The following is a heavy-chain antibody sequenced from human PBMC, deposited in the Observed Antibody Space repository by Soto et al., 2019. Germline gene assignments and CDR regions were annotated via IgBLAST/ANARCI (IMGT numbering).Heavy chain of an antibody. CDR1: GFTFSTYA. J-gene: IGHJ4*02. Sequence: GSLRLSCAASGFTFSTYAMNWVRQPPGKGLEWVSSISGSGAYTYYADSVQGRFTISRDNSKNTLNLQMNSLRAEDTAVYYCERDRHPYSTKYYFDYWGQGTLVTVSS. D-gene: IGHD2-2*01. CDR3: ERDRHPYSTKYYFDY. V-gene: IGHV3-23*01. CDR2: ISGSGAYT.